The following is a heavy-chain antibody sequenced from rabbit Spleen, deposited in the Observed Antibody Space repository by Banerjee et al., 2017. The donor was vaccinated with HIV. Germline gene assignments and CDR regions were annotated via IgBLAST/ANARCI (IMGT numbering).Heavy chain of an antibody. J-gene: IGHJ6*01. Sequence: QEQLVESGGGLVQPGGSLKLSCTVSGFDITKYGVTWVRQAPGKGLEWIGYIDPIFHITTYANWVNGRFTISSHNAQNTVSLQMNRLTAADTATYFCARDTSSSFSSYGMDLWGPGTLVTVS. V-gene: IGHV1S47*01. CDR1: GFDITKYG. CDR3: ARDTSSSFSSYGMDL. CDR2: IDPIFHIT. D-gene: IGHD1-1*01.